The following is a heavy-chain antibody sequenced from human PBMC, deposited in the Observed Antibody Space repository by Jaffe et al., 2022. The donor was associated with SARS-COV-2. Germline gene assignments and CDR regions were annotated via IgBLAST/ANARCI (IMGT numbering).Heavy chain of an antibody. CDR2: ISSSSSTI. J-gene: IGHJ4*02. D-gene: IGHD3-10*01. V-gene: IGHV3-48*01. CDR1: GFIFSSYS. Sequence: EVQLVESGGGLEQPGGSLRLSCAASGFIFSSYSMNWVRQAPGKGLEWVSYISSSSSTIYYYADSVKGRFTISRDNAKNSLYLQMNSLRAEDTAVYYCARDLGPSGEYFYGSGSYPFDYWGQGTLVTVSS. CDR3: ARDLGPSGEYFYGSGSYPFDY.